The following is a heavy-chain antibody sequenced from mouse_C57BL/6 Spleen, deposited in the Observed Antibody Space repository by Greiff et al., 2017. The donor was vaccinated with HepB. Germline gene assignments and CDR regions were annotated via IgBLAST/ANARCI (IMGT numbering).Heavy chain of an antibody. CDR3: ARGYFDV. V-gene: IGHV7-1*01. CDR2: SRNKANDYTT. CDR1: GFTFSDFY. Sequence: EVQVVESGGGLVQSGRSLRLSCATSGFTFSDFYMEWVRQAPGKGLEWIAASRNKANDYTTEYSASVKGRFIVSRDTSQSILYLQMNALRAEDTAIYYCARGYFDVWGTGTTVTVSS. J-gene: IGHJ1*03.